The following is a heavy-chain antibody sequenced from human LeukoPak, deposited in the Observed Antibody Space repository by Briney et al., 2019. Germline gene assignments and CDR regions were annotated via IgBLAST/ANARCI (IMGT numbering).Heavy chain of an antibody. J-gene: IGHJ6*02. D-gene: IGHD6-13*01. CDR2: ISYDGSNK. CDR1: GFTFSSYA. V-gene: IGHV3-30-3*01. Sequence: GGSLRLSCAASGFTFSSYAMHWVRQAPGKGLEWVAVISYDGSNKYYADSVKGRFTISRDNSKNTLYLQMNSLRAEDTAVYYCASPADSSSWQYYYYYGMDVWGQGTTVTVSS. CDR3: ASPADSSSWQYYYYYGMDV.